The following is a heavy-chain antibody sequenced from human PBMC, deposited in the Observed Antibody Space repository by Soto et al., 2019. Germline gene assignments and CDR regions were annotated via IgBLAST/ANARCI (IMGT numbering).Heavy chain of an antibody. CDR3: ARDQVSWYDTYYYYGMDV. V-gene: IGHV1-18*01. D-gene: IGHD6-13*01. CDR2: ISAYNGNT. J-gene: IGHJ6*02. CDR1: GYTFTSYG. Sequence: QVQLVQSGAEVKKPGASVKVSCKASGYTFTSYGISWGRQAPGQGLEGMGWISAYNGNTNYAQKLQGRVTMTTDTSTSTAYMELRSLRSDDTAVYYCARDQVSWYDTYYYYGMDVWGQGTTVTVSS.